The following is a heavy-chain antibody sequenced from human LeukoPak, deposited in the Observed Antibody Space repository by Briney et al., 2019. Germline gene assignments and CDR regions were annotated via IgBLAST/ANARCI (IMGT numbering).Heavy chain of an antibody. CDR2: IYSSGST. D-gene: IGHD2-15*01. CDR3: ARGFCSGGSCYQFDS. J-gene: IGHJ4*02. V-gene: IGHV4-4*07. CDR1: GGSISGSY. Sequence: SETLSLTCTVSGGSISGSYWSWIRQPAGKGLEWIGRIYSSGSTNYNPSLKSRVTMSVDTSKNQVSLKLNSVTAADTAVYYCARGFCSGGSCYQFDSWGQGTLVTVSS.